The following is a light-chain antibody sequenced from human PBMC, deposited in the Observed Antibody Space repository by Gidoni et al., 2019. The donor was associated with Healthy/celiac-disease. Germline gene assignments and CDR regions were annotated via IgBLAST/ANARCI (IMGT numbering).Light chain of an antibody. CDR2: DAY. CDR3: QQRSNPGT. V-gene: IGKV3-11*01. CDR1: QGVNSY. J-gene: IGKJ1*01. Sequence: IVLTQSPATLSLSPGARATPSCRASQGVNSYLAWYQKKPGQAPRLLNYDAYNVATVLPARFSGSGSGKYFTLTISGLEPEDFAVYYCQQRSNPGTFGQGTKVEIK.